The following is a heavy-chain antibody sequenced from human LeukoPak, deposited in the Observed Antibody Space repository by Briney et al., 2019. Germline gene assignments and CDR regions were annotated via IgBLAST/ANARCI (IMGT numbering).Heavy chain of an antibody. CDR2: IYPGDSDT. J-gene: IGHJ3*02. D-gene: IGHD6-13*01. Sequence: GESLKISCKGSGYRFTSYWIGWVRQMPGKGLEWMGVIYPGDSDTRYSPSFQGQVTLSADESISTAYLQWSSLKASDTAMYYCAKISSSWYSDAFDIWGQGTMVTVSS. V-gene: IGHV5-51*01. CDR3: AKISSSWYSDAFDI. CDR1: GYRFTSYW.